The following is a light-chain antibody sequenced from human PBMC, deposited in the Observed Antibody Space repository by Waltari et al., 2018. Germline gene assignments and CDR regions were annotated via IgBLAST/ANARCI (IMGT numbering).Light chain of an antibody. J-gene: IGKJ4*01. CDR3: QQYNVWPPLT. Sequence: DVQMTQSPSSVSASVGDRLTITCRASQGISSALAWYQQKPGKAPKLLIYAASALQTGVPSRFSGSGSGTDFTLTISSLQSEDSAVYYCQQYNVWPPLTFGGGTKVEVK. CDR1: QGISSA. V-gene: IGKV1-12*01. CDR2: AAS.